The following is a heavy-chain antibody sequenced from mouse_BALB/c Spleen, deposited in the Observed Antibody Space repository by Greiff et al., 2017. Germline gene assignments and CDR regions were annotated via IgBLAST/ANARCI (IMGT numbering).Heavy chain of an antibody. D-gene: IGHD2-4*01. CDR3: ARCPTMITPCAMDY. J-gene: IGHJ4*01. CDR1: GYAFTSYN. Sequence: EVKLVESGPELVKPGASVKVSCKASGYAFTSYNMYWVKQSHGKSLEWIGYIDPYNGGTSYNQKFKGKATLTVDKSSSTAYMHLNSLTSEDSAVYYCARCPTMITPCAMDYWGQGTSVTVSS. V-gene: IGHV1S135*01. CDR2: IDPYNGGT.